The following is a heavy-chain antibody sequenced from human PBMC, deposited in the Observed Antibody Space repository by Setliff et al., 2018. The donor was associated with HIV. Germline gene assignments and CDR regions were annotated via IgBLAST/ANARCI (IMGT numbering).Heavy chain of an antibody. CDR1: GFTFSTYW. J-gene: IGHJ4*02. CDR2: IKQDGSEK. D-gene: IGHD1-26*01. Sequence: GGSLRLSCAASGFTFSTYWMSWVRQAPGKGLEWVANIKQDGSEKNYMDSVKGRSTISRDNAKNSLYLQMNSLRVEDTAVYYCATDCAVVGGTGSLDSWGQGTLVTGSS. V-gene: IGHV3-7*05. CDR3: ATDCAVVGGTGSLDS.